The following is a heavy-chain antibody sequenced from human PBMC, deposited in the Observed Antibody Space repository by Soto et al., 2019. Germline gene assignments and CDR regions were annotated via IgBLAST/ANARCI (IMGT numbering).Heavy chain of an antibody. J-gene: IGHJ6*02. CDR3: TRVGYDFWSGPPPYYYYGMDV. CDR1: GFTFGDYA. CDR2: IRSKAYGGTT. V-gene: IGHV3-49*03. D-gene: IGHD3-3*01. Sequence: FLRLSCTASGFTFGDYAMSWFRQAPGKGLEWVGFIRSKAYGGTTEYAASVKGRFTISRDDSKSIAYLQMNSLKTEDTAVYYCTRVGYDFWSGPPPYYYYGMDVWGQGTTVTVSS.